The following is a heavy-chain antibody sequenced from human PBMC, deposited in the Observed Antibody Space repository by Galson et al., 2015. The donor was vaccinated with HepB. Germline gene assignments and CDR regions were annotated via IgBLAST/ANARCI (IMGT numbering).Heavy chain of an antibody. D-gene: IGHD3-10*01. J-gene: IGHJ4*02. CDR1: GFTFSSYA. V-gene: IGHV3-30*04. CDR3: ARDRVVRGVRYFDY. CDR2: ISYDGSNK. Sequence: SLRLSCAASGFTFSSYAMHWVRQAPGKGLEWVAVISYDGSNKYYADSVKGRFTISRDNSKNTLYLQMNSLRAEDTAVYYCARDRVVRGVRYFDYWGQGTLVTVSS.